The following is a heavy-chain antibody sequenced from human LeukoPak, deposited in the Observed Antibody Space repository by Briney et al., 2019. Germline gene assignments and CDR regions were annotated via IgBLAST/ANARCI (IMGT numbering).Heavy chain of an antibody. Sequence: PGGSLRLSCAASGFTFSSYSMNWVRQAPGKGLEWVSSISSSSSYIYYADSVKGRFTISRDNAKKTLNLQMNSLRAEDTAVYYCAKDLGQYYDTSDNWFDPWGQGTLVTVSS. CDR2: ISSSSSYI. CDR1: GFTFSSYS. V-gene: IGHV3-21*01. J-gene: IGHJ5*02. CDR3: AKDLGQYYDTSDNWFDP. D-gene: IGHD3-22*01.